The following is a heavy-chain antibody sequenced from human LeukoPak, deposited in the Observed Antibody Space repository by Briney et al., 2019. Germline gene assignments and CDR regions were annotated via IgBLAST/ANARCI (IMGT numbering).Heavy chain of an antibody. V-gene: IGHV4-59*01. CDR2: IYYSGST. CDR3: ARVKVVTATDAFDI. J-gene: IGHJ3*02. Sequence: SETLSLTCTVSGGSISSYYWSWIRQHPGKGLEWIGYIYYSGSTNYNPSLKSRVTISVDTSKNQFSLKLSSVTAADTAVYYCARVKVVTATDAFDIWGQGTMVTVSS. CDR1: GGSISSYY. D-gene: IGHD2-21*02.